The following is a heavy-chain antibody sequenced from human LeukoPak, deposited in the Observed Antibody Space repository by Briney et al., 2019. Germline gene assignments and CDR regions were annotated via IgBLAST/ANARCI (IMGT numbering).Heavy chain of an antibody. CDR2: VHYSGTA. CDR1: DGSITNYD. D-gene: IGHD4-17*01. V-gene: IGHV4-59*01. J-gene: IGHJ4*02. CDR3: ARGYGDFRVEGRYFHS. Sequence: PSETLSLTCTVSDGSITNYDWSWVRQPPGKGLEFIGHVHYSGTADYNPSLKSRVTISIDTSKKHFFLKLKSVTAADTAVYYCARGYGDFRVEGRYFHSWGQGTLVTVSS.